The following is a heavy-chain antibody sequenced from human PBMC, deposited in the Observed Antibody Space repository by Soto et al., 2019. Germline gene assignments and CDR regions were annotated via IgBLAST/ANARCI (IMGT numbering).Heavy chain of an antibody. CDR1: GYTFTSYY. J-gene: IGHJ4*02. V-gene: IGHV1-3*01. Sequence: ASVKVSCKASGYTFTSYYMHWVRQAPGQRLEWMGWFNAGNGNTRYSQKFQGRVTMTRNTSISTAYMELSSLRSEDTAVYYCARGRHYGPRDRLDYWGQGTLVTVSS. CDR2: FNAGNGNT. D-gene: IGHD3-10*01. CDR3: ARGRHYGPRDRLDY.